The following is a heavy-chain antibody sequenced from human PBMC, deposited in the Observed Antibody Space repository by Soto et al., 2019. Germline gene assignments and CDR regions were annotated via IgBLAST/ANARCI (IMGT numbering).Heavy chain of an antibody. CDR2: ISSGSRFI. CDR3: VGDGDGGCCSSWFVP. V-gene: IGHV3-21*01. CDR1: GSSLDSYS. D-gene: IGHD2-15*01. J-gene: IGHJ5*02. Sequence: GGSLRLSCVASGSSLDSYSMNWLRQAPGKGLEWVSSISSGSRFIYYADSVKGRFTISRDNAKNSMYLQMNSLRVDDTAVYYCVGDGDGGCCSSWFVPWGQGTLVTVSS.